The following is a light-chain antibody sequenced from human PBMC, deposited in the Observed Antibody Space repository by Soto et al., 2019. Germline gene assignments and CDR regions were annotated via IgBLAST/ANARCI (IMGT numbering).Light chain of an antibody. V-gene: IGKV3-20*01. J-gene: IGKJ1*01. Sequence: EIVMTQSPATLSVSPGERATLSCRASQSVSSNLLAWYQQKRGQAPRLLIYGASNRATGIPDRFSGSGSGTDFTLTISRLEPEDFAVYYCQQYNTSPRTFGQGTKVDIK. CDR2: GAS. CDR3: QQYNTSPRT. CDR1: QSVSSNL.